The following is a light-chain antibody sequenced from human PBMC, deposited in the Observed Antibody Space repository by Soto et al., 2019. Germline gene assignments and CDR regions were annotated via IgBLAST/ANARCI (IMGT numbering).Light chain of an antibody. V-gene: IGKV3-11*01. CDR1: QSVSSY. CDR3: QQRTGFT. Sequence: EIVLTQSPATLSLSPGERATLSCRASQSVSSYLAWYQQKPGQAPRLLIYDASNRATGIPARFSGSGSGTDFTLTSSSLEREDFAVYYCQQRTGFTFGPGTKVDIK. CDR2: DAS. J-gene: IGKJ3*01.